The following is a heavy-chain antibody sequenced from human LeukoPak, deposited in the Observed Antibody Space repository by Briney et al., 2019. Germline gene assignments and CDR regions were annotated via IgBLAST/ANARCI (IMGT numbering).Heavy chain of an antibody. D-gene: IGHD2-15*01. Sequence: PGRSLRLSCAVSGFTSSSYWMSWVRQAPGKGLEWVANIKQDGSEKYYVDSVKGRFTISRDNAKNSLYLQMNGLRAEDTAVYYCARAPYCIGGSCRFDYWGQGTLVTVSS. V-gene: IGHV3-7*03. CDR1: GFTSSSYW. CDR2: IKQDGSEK. CDR3: ARAPYCIGGSCRFDY. J-gene: IGHJ4*02.